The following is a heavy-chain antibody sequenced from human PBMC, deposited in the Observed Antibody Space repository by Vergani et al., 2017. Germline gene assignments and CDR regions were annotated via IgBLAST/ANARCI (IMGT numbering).Heavy chain of an antibody. CDR3: ARDTPTVLVPAAIYYYYYGMDV. V-gene: IGHV3-66*01. CDR1: GFTVSSNY. D-gene: IGHD2-2*01. CDR2: IYSGGST. J-gene: IGHJ6*02. Sequence: EVQLVESGGGLVQPGGSLRLSCAASGFTVSSNYMSWVRQAPGKGLEWVSVIYSGGSTYYADSVKGRFTISRDNAKNSLYLQMNSLRAEDTAVYYCARDTPTVLVPAAIYYYYYGMDVWGQGP.